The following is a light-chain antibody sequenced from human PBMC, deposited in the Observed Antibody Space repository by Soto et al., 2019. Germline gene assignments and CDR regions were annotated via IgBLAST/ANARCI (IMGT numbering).Light chain of an antibody. J-gene: IGLJ3*02. V-gene: IGLV2-23*01. Sequence: QSALTQPASVSGSPGQSITISCSGTSSDVGRYNLVSWYQQHPGKAPKLMIYEGSKWPSGVPNRFSGSKSGNTASLTISGLQADDEADYYCCSYAGSSTWVFGGGTKVTVL. CDR3: CSYAGSSTWV. CDR2: EGS. CDR1: SSDVGRYNL.